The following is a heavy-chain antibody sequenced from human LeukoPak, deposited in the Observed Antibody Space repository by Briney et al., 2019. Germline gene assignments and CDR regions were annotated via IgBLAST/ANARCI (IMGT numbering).Heavy chain of an antibody. CDR2: VFTDGSS. CDR3: ARDLGLSLDY. D-gene: IGHD3-16*01. V-gene: IGHV4-4*07. CDR1: GGSIRGYY. J-gene: IGHJ4*02. Sequence: PSETLSLTCSVSGGSIRGYYWSWIRQPAGKGLEWIGRVFTDGSSNYNPSLESRVTMSVDTSNNQFSLKLSSVTAADTAVYYCARDLGLSLDYWGQGTLVTVSS.